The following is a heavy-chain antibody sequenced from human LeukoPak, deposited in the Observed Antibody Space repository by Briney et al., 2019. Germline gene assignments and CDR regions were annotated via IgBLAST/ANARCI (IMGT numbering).Heavy chain of an antibody. Sequence: SETLSLTCTFSVDSISSSSYYWGWIRQPPGKGLEGIGSIYFSGSTYYTPSVKIRVTISVDTSKNQFSLKLSSVTAADTAVYYCARDYGSGSYGLADWGQGTLVTVSS. D-gene: IGHD3-10*01. CDR2: IYFSGST. J-gene: IGHJ4*02. CDR3: ARDYGSGSYGLAD. CDR1: VDSISSSSYY. V-gene: IGHV4-39*07.